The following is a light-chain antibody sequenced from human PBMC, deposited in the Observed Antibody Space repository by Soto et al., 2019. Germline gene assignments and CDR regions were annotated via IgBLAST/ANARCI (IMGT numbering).Light chain of an antibody. CDR3: QQVIFFPLT. CDR1: QDISSH. V-gene: IGKV1-9*01. CDR2: AAS. Sequence: IRLTQSPSSLSASVGDRVTITCRASQDISSHLAWYQQKPGKDPKLLIYAASTLQSGVPSRFSSSGSGTDFTHISSSLQPEDFATYCYQQVIFFPLTFGQGTKVEVK. J-gene: IGKJ1*01.